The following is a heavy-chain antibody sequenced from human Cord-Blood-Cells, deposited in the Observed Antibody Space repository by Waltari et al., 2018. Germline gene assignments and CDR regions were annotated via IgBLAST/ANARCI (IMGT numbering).Heavy chain of an antibody. CDR1: GGSFSGYY. J-gene: IGHJ4*02. CDR3: ARRFEGSSDSNYFDY. D-gene: IGHD6-6*01. CDR2: INHSGST. Sequence: QVQLQQWGAGLLKPSETLSLTCAVYGGSFSGYYWSWFRPPPGKGLEWIGEINHSGSTNYNPSLKSRVTISVDTAKNQFSLKLSSVTAADTAVYYCARRFEGSSDSNYFDYWGQGTLVTVSS. V-gene: IGHV4-34*01.